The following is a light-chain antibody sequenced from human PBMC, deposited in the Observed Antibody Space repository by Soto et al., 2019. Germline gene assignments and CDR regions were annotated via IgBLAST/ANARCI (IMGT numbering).Light chain of an antibody. V-gene: IGKV3D-20*02. J-gene: IGKJ5*01. CDR1: QSFSSTS. CDR2: GAS. Sequence: ELVLTQAPGTPSLAPGERGTHSCRGSQSFSSTSLAWYKQKPGQPPRLLIYGASSRATGIPDRFSVSWYGRDFNLTISSLEPEDCSVDYCQQRYNWPITFGQGTRLEIK. CDR3: QQRYNWPIT.